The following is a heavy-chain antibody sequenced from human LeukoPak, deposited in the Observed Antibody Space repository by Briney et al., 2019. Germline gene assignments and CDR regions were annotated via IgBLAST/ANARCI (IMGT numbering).Heavy chain of an antibody. CDR1: GFTFSSYT. CDR3: AKWVPVAATNY. V-gene: IGHV3-21*04. D-gene: IGHD2-15*01. Sequence: GGSLRLSCAASGFTFSSYTMNWVRQAPGKGLEWVSSISSSSSYIYYADSVKGRFTISRDNAKNSLYLQMNSLRAEDTAVYYCAKWVPVAATNYWGQGTLVTVSS. J-gene: IGHJ4*02. CDR2: ISSSSSYI.